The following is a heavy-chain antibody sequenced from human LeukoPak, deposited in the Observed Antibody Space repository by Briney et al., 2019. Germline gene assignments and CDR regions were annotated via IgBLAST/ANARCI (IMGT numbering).Heavy chain of an antibody. CDR1: GFTFSSYA. D-gene: IGHD3-10*01. V-gene: IGHV3-30*04. J-gene: IGHJ4*02. CDR3: ASITMVRGADDY. CDR2: ISYDGTDT. Sequence: GGSLRLSCAASGFTFSSYALHWVRQAPGKGLEWVAVISYDGTDTSYADSVKGRFTISRDGSKNTLYLQMNSLRAEDTAVYYCASITMVRGADDYWGQGTLVTVSS.